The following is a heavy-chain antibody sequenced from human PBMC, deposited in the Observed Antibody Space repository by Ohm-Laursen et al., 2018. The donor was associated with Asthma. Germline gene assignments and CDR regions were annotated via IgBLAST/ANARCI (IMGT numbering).Heavy chain of an antibody. V-gene: IGHV3-15*01. Sequence: SLRLSCTASGYTFSRYSIHWIRQAPGKGLEWVGRIKSKTDGGTTDYAAPVKGRFTISRDDSKNTLYLQMNSLKTEDTAVYYCTTDLVYWGQGTLVTVSS. J-gene: IGHJ4*02. CDR3: TTDLVY. CDR2: IKSKTDGGTT. CDR1: GYTFSRYS. D-gene: IGHD2-15*01.